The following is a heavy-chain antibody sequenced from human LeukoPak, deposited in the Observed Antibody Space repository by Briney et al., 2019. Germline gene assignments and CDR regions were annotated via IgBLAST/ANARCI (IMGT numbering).Heavy chain of an antibody. Sequence: GGSLRPSCAPSGFTFSSYAVHWVRQAPGKGLQYVSAISSNGGSTYYANSVKGRFTISRDNSKNTLYLQMGSLRAEDMAVYYCARDRSANYYYMDVWGKGTTVTVSS. CDR2: ISSNGGST. CDR3: ARDRSANYYYMDV. J-gene: IGHJ6*03. D-gene: IGHD2-8*01. CDR1: GFTFSSYA. V-gene: IGHV3-64*01.